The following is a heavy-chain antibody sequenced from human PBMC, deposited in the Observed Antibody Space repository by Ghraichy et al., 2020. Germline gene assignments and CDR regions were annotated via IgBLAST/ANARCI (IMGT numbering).Heavy chain of an antibody. CDR3: ASSPLVVVPAAIGVSFYNWFDP. V-gene: IGHV3-7*03. CDR2: IKQDGSEK. CDR1: GFTFSSYW. J-gene: IGHJ5*02. Sequence: GGSLRLSCAASGFTFSSYWMSWVRQAPGKGLEWVANIKQDGSEKYYVDSVKGRFTISRDNAKNSLYLQMNSLRAEDTAVYYCASSPLVVVPAAIGVSFYNWFDPWGQGTLVTVSS. D-gene: IGHD2-2*02.